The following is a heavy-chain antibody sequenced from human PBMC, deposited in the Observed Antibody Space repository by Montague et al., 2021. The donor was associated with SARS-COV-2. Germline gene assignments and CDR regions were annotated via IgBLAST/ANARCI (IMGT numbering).Heavy chain of an antibody. CDR3: ARDLGRTGYYYGLDV. D-gene: IGHD3/OR15-3a*01. Sequence: TLSLTCTVSGGSLSSGGYYWSWIRQLPGKGLEWLGYFYYSGSTYYNPSLKSRVFISADMSKNQFFLNLTSVTAAVAAVYYCARDLGRTGYYYGLDVWGQGTTVTVSS. CDR1: GGSLSSGGYY. J-gene: IGHJ6*02. CDR2: FYYSGST. V-gene: IGHV4-31*03.